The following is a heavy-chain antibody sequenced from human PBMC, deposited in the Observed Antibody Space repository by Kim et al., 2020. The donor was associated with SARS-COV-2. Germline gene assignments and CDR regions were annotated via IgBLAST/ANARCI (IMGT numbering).Heavy chain of an antibody. Sequence: GGSLRLSCAASGFTFSDYAMSWVRQAPGKGLEWVSYISSSSDSIYSADSVRGRFTFSSDNDKNLLHLQMSSLRAEDTALYYCANGYVSGGEGSRCYY. J-gene: IGHJ6*01. V-gene: IGHV3-9*01. CDR2: ISSSSDSI. D-gene: IGHD3-16*01. CDR3: ANGYVSGGEGSRCYY. CDR1: GFTFSDYA.